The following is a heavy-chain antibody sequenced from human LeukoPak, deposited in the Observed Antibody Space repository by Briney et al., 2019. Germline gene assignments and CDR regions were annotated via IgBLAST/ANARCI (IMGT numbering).Heavy chain of an antibody. D-gene: IGHD1-14*01. V-gene: IGHV3-23*01. Sequence: GGSLRLSCAASGFAFRDLPMGWVRQSPGKGLEWVSAISAGADLTFYADSVRGRFSISRENSKDTLYLQMNSLRAEDTAVYYCAKSLRTTAAGSGRAFDVWGQGTMVTVSS. CDR2: ISAGADLT. J-gene: IGHJ3*01. CDR1: GFAFRDLP. CDR3: AKSLRTTAAGSGRAFDV.